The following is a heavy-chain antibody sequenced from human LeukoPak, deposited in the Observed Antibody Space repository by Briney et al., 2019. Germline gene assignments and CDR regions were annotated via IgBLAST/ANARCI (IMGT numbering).Heavy chain of an antibody. V-gene: IGHV4-59*12. CDR2: IYYSGST. CDR3: ATLAYCGGDCYYGFDP. D-gene: IGHD2-21*02. CDR1: GGSISSYY. J-gene: IGHJ5*02. Sequence: SETLSLTCTVSGGSISSYYWSWIRQPPGKGLEWIGFIYYSGSTNYNPSLKSRVTISVDTSKNQFSLKLSSVTAADTAVYYCATLAYCGGDCYYGFDPWGQGTLVTVSS.